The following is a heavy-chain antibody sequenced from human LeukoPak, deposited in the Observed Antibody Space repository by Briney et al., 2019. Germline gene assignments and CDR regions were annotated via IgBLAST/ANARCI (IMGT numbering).Heavy chain of an antibody. J-gene: IGHJ4*02. CDR3: AKDVGKWESLHFFDY. CDR2: ISGSGAST. Sequence: QTGGSLRLSCLTSGFTLSTNAMSWVRQAPGKGLEWISGISGSGASTYYADSVKGRFTISRDDSRNTLYLQMNSLRGDDTAVYYCAKDVGKWESLHFFDYWGQGTLVTASS. V-gene: IGHV3-23*01. CDR1: GFTLSTNA. D-gene: IGHD1-26*01.